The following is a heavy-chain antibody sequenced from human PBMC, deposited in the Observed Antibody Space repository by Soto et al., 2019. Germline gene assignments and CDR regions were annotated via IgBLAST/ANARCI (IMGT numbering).Heavy chain of an antibody. Sequence: SETLSLTCTVSGGSISSGGYYWSWIRQHPGKGLEWIGYIYYSGSTYYNPSLESRVTISVDTSKNQFSLKLGSVTAADTAVYYCARAPISMIDPDYYFDYWGQGTLVTVSS. CDR1: GGSISSGGYY. J-gene: IGHJ4*02. D-gene: IGHD3-22*01. CDR2: IYYSGST. V-gene: IGHV4-31*03. CDR3: ARAPISMIDPDYYFDY.